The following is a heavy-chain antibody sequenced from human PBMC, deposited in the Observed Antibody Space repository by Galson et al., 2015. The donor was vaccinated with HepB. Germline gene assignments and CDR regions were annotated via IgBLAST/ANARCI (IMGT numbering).Heavy chain of an antibody. D-gene: IGHD2-8*01. J-gene: IGHJ3*01. V-gene: IGHV3-74*01. Sequence: SLRLSCAASGFTFSSYWMHWVRQAPGKGLVWVSRVNADGSSTNYADSVKGRFTISRDNAKNTLYVQMNSLRAEDTAVYYCARDRSCSNGVCKPAASDVWGQGTMVTVSS. CDR2: VNADGSST. CDR3: ARDRSCSNGVCKPAASDV. CDR1: GFTFSSYW.